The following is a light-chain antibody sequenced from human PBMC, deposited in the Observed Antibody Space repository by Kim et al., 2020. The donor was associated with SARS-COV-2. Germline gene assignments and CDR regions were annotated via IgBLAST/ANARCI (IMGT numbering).Light chain of an antibody. J-gene: IGKJ1*01. Sequence: DIQMTQSPSTLSASVGDRVTITCRASQSISSWLAWYQQKPGKAPKLLIYDVSSLESGVPSRFSGSGSGTDFTLTISSLQPDDFATYYCQQYNSYSQTFGQGTKVDIK. V-gene: IGKV1-5*01. CDR1: QSISSW. CDR2: DVS. CDR3: QQYNSYSQT.